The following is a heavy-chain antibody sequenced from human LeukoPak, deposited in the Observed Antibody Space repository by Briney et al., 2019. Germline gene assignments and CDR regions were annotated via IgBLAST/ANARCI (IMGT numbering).Heavy chain of an antibody. J-gene: IGHJ2*01. CDR1: GYTFTSYY. Sequence: ASVKVSCKASGYTFTSYYMHWVRQAPGQGLEWMGIINPSGGSTSYAQKFQGRVTMTRDTSTSTVYMELSSLRSEDTAVYYCARDRDDSSGYYSLIPNWYFDLWGRGTLVTVSS. CDR3: ARDRDDSSGYYSLIPNWYFDL. V-gene: IGHV1-46*01. CDR2: INPSGGST. D-gene: IGHD3-22*01.